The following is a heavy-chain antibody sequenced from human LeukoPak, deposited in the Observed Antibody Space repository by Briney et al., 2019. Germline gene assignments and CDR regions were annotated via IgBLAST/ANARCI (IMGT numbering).Heavy chain of an antibody. V-gene: IGHV1-24*01. CDR2: FDPEDGET. D-gene: IGHD1-26*01. CDR3: ATVTRWELLQDNRAFAFDI. J-gene: IGHJ3*02. CDR1: GYTLTELS. Sequence: GASVKVSCKVSGYTLTELSMHWVRQAPGKGLEWMGGFDPEDGETIYAQKFQGRVTMTEDTSTDTAYMELSSLRSEDTAVYYCATVTRWELLQDNRAFAFDIWGQGTMVTVSS.